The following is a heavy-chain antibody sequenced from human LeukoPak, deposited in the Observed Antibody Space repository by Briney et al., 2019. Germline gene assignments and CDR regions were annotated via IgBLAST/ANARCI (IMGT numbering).Heavy chain of an antibody. Sequence: ASVKVSCKASGYTFTSYDINWVRQATGQGLEWMGWMNPNSGNTGYAQKFQGRVTMTRNTSISTAYMELSSLRSEDTAVYYCASRNHWSGTTLPFDYWGQGTLVTVSS. CDR1: GYTFTSYD. CDR2: MNPNSGNT. V-gene: IGHV1-8*01. CDR3: ASRNHWSGTTLPFDY. J-gene: IGHJ4*02. D-gene: IGHD3-3*01.